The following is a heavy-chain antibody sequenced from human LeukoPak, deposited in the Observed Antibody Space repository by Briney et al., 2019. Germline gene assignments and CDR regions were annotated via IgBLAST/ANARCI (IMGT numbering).Heavy chain of an antibody. J-gene: IGHJ4*02. Sequence: GGSLRLSCAVSGFTFSNYWMTWVRQAPGKGLEWVANIKPDGSVGYYVDSVRGRFIISRDNAGNSLYLQMNSLRVEDTAVYYCTQNLVAAAGDHWGQGTLLIVSS. D-gene: IGHD6-13*01. V-gene: IGHV3-7*01. CDR3: TQNLVAAAGDH. CDR2: IKPDGSVG. CDR1: GFTFSNYW.